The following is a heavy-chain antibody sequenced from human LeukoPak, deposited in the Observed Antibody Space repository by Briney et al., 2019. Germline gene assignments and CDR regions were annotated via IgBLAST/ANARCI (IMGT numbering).Heavy chain of an antibody. J-gene: IGHJ4*02. Sequence: PGGSLRLSCAASGFTLSSYGMHWVRQAPGKGLEWVAVIWYDGSNKYYADSVRGRFTISRDNSKNTLYLQMNSLRAEDTAVYYCAKHGVVVVPAVMFFDYWGQGTLVTVSS. D-gene: IGHD2-2*01. CDR2: IWYDGSNK. CDR1: GFTLSSYG. CDR3: AKHGVVVVPAVMFFDY. V-gene: IGHV3-33*06.